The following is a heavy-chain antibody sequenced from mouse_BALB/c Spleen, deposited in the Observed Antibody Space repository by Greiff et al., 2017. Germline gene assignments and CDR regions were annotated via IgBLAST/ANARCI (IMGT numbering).Heavy chain of an antibody. V-gene: IGHV3-2*02. Sequence: EVKLMESGPGLVKPSQSLSLTCTVTGYSITSDYAWNWIRQFPGNKLEWMGYISYSGSTSYNPSLKSRISITRDTSKNQFFLQLNSVTTEDTATYYCARCGNYAYWGQGTTLTVSS. CDR1: GYSITSDYA. CDR2: ISYSGST. CDR3: ARCGNYAY. J-gene: IGHJ2*01. D-gene: IGHD2-1*01.